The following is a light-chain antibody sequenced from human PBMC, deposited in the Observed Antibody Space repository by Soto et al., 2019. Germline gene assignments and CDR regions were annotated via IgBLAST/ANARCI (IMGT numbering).Light chain of an antibody. CDR1: QDISSY. V-gene: IGKV1-9*01. J-gene: IGKJ4*01. CDR3: QQLNSYPLS. Sequence: DIQLTQSPSLLSASVGDRVTITCRASQDISSYLAWYQQKPGRAPELLIHGAHSLHSGVPSRFSGSGSGTELSLTISSLQPEDFATYYCQQLNSYPLSFGGGTKVKI. CDR2: GAH.